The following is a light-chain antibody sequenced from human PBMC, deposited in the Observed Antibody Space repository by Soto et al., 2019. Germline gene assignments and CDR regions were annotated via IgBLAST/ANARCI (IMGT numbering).Light chain of an antibody. V-gene: IGKV1-5*01. CDR3: QQYNSFSPWT. CDR2: DAS. Sequence: DIQMTQSPSTLSASVGDRVTITCRASQSIRSWLAWYQQKPGKAPKLLIYDASRLQIGVPSRFSGSGSGTEFTLTISSLQPDDFATYYCQQYNSFSPWTFGQGTKVEIK. CDR1: QSIRSW. J-gene: IGKJ1*01.